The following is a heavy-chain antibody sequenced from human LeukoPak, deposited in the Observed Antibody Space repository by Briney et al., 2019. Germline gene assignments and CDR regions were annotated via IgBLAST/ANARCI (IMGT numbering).Heavy chain of an antibody. CDR1: GGSISSGGYS. D-gene: IGHD4-17*01. V-gene: IGHV4-30-4*07. CDR2: IYYSGST. CDR3: ASTVTTLWFDP. J-gene: IGHJ5*02. Sequence: SETLSLTCAVSGGSISSGGYSWSWIRQPPGKGLEWIGYIYYSGSTYYNPSLKSRVTISVDTSKNQFSLKLSSVTAADTAVYYCASTVTTLWFDPWGQGTLVTVSS.